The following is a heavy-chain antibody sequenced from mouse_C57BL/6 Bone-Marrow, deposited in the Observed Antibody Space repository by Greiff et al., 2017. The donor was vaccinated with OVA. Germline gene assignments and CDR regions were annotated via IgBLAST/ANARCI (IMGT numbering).Heavy chain of an antibody. V-gene: IGHV1-18*01. Sequence: VQLQQSGPELVKPGASVKIPCKASGYTFTDYNMDWVKQSHGKSLEWIGDINPNNGGTIYNQKFKGKATLTVDKSSSTAYMELRRLTSEDTAVYYCARRKGSGSNFYCDYWGQGTTLTVSS. CDR3: ARRKGSGSNFYCDY. D-gene: IGHD1-1*01. CDR2: INPNNGGT. CDR1: GYTFTDYN. J-gene: IGHJ2*01.